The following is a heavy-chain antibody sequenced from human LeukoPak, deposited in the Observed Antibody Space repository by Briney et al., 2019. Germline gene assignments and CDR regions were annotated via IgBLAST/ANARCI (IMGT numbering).Heavy chain of an antibody. CDR1: GGTXSSYA. CDR2: IIPILGIA. J-gene: IGHJ4*02. V-gene: IGHV1-69*04. CDR3: ARVGEGILGSGYYFDY. Sequence: ASVKVSCKASGGTXSSYAISWVRQAPGQGLEWMGRIIPILGIANYAQKFQGRVTITADKSTSTAYMELSSLRSEDTAVYYCARVGEGILGSGYYFDYWGQGTPVTVSS. D-gene: IGHD2-15*01.